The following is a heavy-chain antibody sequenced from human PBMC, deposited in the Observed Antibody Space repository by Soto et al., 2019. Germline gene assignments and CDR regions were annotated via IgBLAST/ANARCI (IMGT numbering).Heavy chain of an antibody. CDR1: GDSISSNSAA. CDR2: TYYRSKWYN. D-gene: IGHD6-13*01. V-gene: IGHV6-1*01. J-gene: IGHJ3*02. CDR3: AGPIAAAGTNAFDI. Sequence: PSQTLSLTCAISGDSISSNSAAWNWIRQSPSRGLEWLGRTYYRSKWYNDYAVSVKSRITINPDTSKNQFSLQLNSVTPEDTAVYYCAGPIAAAGTNAFDIWGQRTMVTVSS.